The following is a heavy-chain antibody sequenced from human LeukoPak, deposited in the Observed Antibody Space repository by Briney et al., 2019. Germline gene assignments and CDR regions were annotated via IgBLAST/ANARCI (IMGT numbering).Heavy chain of an antibody. CDR2: IWYDGSNK. J-gene: IGHJ3*02. V-gene: IGHV3-33*01. CDR3: ARDSSTTVTGAFDI. D-gene: IGHD4-17*01. Sequence: GGSLRLSCGASGFTSSRYGMHWVRQAPGKGLEWVAIIWYDGSNKYYADSVKGRFTISRDNSKHTLYLQMNSLRAEDTAVYYCARDSSTTVTGAFDIWGQGTMVTVSS. CDR1: GFTSSRYG.